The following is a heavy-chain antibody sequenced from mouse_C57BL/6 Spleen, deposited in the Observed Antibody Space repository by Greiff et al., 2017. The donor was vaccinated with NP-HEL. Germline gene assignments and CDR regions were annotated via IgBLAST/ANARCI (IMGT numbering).Heavy chain of an antibody. CDR1: GYAFTNYL. Sequence: VQLQQSGAELVRPGTSVKVSCKASGYAFTNYLIEWVKQRPGQGLEWIGVINPGSGGTNYNEKFKGKATLTADKSSSTAYMQLSSLTSEDSAVYFVARAGGDYDGFAYWGQGTLVTVSA. V-gene: IGHV1-54*01. CDR2: INPGSGGT. D-gene: IGHD2-4*01. J-gene: IGHJ3*01. CDR3: ARAGGDYDGFAY.